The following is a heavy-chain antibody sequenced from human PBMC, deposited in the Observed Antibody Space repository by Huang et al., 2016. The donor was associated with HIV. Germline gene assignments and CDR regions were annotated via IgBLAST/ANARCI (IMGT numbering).Heavy chain of an antibody. V-gene: IGHV3-30*02. CDR3: AKDLTYTLGRHFDY. J-gene: IGHJ4*02. CDR2: IRYKGNNY. Sequence: QVQLVESGGGVVKPGGSLRLSCTASGFTFGSFGVHWVRRAPGKVLEWVPFIRYKGNNYYYAGSVRGRFTISRDNSKDTLYLQMNRLRPDDSAVYYCAKDLTYTLGRHFDYWGRGTLVTVSS. D-gene: IGHD5-18*01. CDR1: GFTFGSFG.